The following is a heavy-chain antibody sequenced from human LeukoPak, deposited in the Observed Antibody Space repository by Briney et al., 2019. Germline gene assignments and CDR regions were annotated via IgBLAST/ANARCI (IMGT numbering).Heavy chain of an antibody. Sequence: ASVKVSCKASGYTFNDKYLHWVRQAPGQGLEWMGWINPNRGGTNYAQNFQGRVTMTRDTSISTAYMEVSRLISDDTAVYYCARGGSAWFDYWGQGTLVTVPS. V-gene: IGHV1-2*02. J-gene: IGHJ4*02. CDR3: ARGGSAWFDY. CDR1: GYTFNDKY. CDR2: INPNRGGT. D-gene: IGHD3-16*01.